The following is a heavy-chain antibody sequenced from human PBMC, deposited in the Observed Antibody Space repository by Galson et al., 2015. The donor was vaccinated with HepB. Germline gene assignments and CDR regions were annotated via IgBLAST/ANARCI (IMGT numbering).Heavy chain of an antibody. CDR3: ARGEYSSSAAVDY. D-gene: IGHD6-6*01. CDR2: ISYDGSNK. CDR1: GFTFSSYA. J-gene: IGHJ4*02. V-gene: IGHV3-30*04. Sequence: SLRLSCAASGFTFSSYAMHWVRQAPGKGLEWVAVISYDGSNKYYADSVKGRFTISRDNSKNTLYLQMNSLRAEDTAVCYCARGEYSSSAAVDYWGQGTLVTVSS.